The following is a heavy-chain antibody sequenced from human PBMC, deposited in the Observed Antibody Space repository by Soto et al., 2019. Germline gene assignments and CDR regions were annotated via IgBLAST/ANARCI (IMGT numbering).Heavy chain of an antibody. Sequence: ASVKVSCKASGYTFTSYDINWVRQATGQGLEWMGWMNPNSGNTGYAQKFQGRATMTRNTSISTAYMELSSLRSEDTAVYYCARGRRVRYFDWLLPDYWGQGTLVTVSS. CDR1: GYTFTSYD. CDR2: MNPNSGNT. CDR3: ARGRRVRYFDWLLPDY. V-gene: IGHV1-8*01. D-gene: IGHD3-9*01. J-gene: IGHJ4*02.